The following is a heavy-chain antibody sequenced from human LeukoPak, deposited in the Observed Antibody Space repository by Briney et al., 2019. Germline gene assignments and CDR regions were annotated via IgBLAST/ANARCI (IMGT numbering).Heavy chain of an antibody. CDR3: ARLRPPFTIFGPYYYYYMDV. CDR2: IYPGDSDT. J-gene: IGHJ6*03. V-gene: IGHV5-51*01. Sequence: GESLKISCKGSGYSFTSYWIGWVRQMPGKGLEWMGIIYPGDSDTRYSPSFQGQVTISADKSISTAYLQWSSLKASDTAMYYCARLRPPFTIFGPYYYYYMDVWGKGTTVTVSS. D-gene: IGHD3-3*01. CDR1: GYSFTSYW.